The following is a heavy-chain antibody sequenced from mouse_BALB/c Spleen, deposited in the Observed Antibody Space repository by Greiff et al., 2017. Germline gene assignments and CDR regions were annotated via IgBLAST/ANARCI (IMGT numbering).Heavy chain of an antibody. CDR3: AREYYGSSWAMDY. J-gene: IGHJ4*01. CDR1: GYTFTSYV. CDR2: INPYNDGT. V-gene: IGHV1-14*01. Sequence: EVKLMESGPELVKPGASVKMSCKASGYTFTSYVMHWVKQKPGQGLEWIGYINPYNDGTKYNEKFKGKATLTSDKSSSTAYMELSSLTSEDSAVYYCAREYYGSSWAMDYWGQGTSVTVSS. D-gene: IGHD1-1*01.